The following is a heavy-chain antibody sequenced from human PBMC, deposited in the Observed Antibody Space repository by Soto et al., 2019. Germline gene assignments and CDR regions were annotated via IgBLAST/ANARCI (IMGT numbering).Heavy chain of an antibody. CDR2: ISSSSSYI. V-gene: IGHV3-21*01. J-gene: IGHJ6*02. CDR3: ARDLISGSYYNYYYGMDV. Sequence: EVQLVESGGGLVKPGGSLRLSCAASGFTFSSYSMNWVRQAPGKGLEWVSSISSSSSYIYYADSVKGRFTISRDNAKNSLYLQMNSLRAEDTAVYYCARDLISGSYYNYYYGMDVWGQVTTVTVSS. CDR1: GFTFSSYS. D-gene: IGHD1-26*01.